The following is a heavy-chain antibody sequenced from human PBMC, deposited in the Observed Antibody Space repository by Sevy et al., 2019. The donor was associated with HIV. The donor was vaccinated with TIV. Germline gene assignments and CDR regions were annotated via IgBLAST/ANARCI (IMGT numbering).Heavy chain of an antibody. D-gene: IGHD3-3*01. CDR1: VGSISSYY. CDR2: IYYRGST. CDR3: ARQNYDFWSGYLTWFDP. J-gene: IGHJ5*02. Sequence: SETLSLTCTVSVGSISSYYWSWIRQPPGKGLEWIGYIYYRGSTNYNPPLKSRVTLSVDTSKTQFSLKLGSVTAADTAVYYCARQNYDFWSGYLTWFDPWGQGTLVTVSS. V-gene: IGHV4-59*01.